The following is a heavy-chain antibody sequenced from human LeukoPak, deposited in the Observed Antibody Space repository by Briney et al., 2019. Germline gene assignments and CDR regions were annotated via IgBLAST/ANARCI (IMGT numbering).Heavy chain of an antibody. Sequence: ASVKVSCKASVYTFTIYGISWARQAPGPGLEWMGWISAYNGNTNYAQKLQGRVTMTTDTSTRTAYRDLRSLRTDDTAVYYCAITYYDFWSLIYWGQGTLVTLS. V-gene: IGHV1-18*01. CDR1: VYTFTIYG. J-gene: IGHJ4*02. D-gene: IGHD3-3*01. CDR3: AITYYDFWSLIY. CDR2: ISAYNGNT.